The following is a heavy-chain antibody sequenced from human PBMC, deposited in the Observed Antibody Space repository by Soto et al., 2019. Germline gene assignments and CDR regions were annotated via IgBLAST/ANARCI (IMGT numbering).Heavy chain of an antibody. D-gene: IGHD5-12*01. CDR1: GGSISSGGYY. CDR3: ARDLSGYDPDYYYGMDV. J-gene: IGHJ6*02. Sequence: QVQLQESGPGLVKPSQTLSLTCTVSGGSISSGGYYWSWIRQHPGKGLEWIGYIYYSGSTYYNPSIKSRVTISVDTSKNQFSLKLSSVTAADTAVYYCARDLSGYDPDYYYGMDVWGQGTTVTVSS. V-gene: IGHV4-31*03. CDR2: IYYSGST.